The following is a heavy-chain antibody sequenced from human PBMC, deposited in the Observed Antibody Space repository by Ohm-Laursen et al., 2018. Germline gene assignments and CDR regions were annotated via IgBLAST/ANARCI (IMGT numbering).Heavy chain of an antibody. CDR2: INHSGST. Sequence: TLSLTWAVYGGSFSGYYWNWIRQPPGKGLEWIGEINHSGSTNYNPSLKSRVTISVDTSKNQFSLKLSSVTAADTAVYYCARNATTEAIDYWGQGTLVTVSS. V-gene: IGHV4-34*01. CDR3: ARNATTEAIDY. J-gene: IGHJ4*02. D-gene: IGHD4-17*01. CDR1: GGSFSGYY.